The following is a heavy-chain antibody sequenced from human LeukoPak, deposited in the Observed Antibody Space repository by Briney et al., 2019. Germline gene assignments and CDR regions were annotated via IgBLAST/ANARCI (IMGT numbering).Heavy chain of an antibody. J-gene: IGHJ4*02. D-gene: IGHD6-13*01. CDR3: AREVFTGTAAGTNVEFGDY. Sequence: GASVKVSCKASGYTFTSYYMHWVRQAPGQGLEWMGIINPSGGSTSYAQKFQGRVTMTRDTSTSTVYMELSSLRSEDTAVYYCAREVFTGTAAGTNVEFGDYWGQGTLVTVSS. V-gene: IGHV1-46*01. CDR2: INPSGGST. CDR1: GYTFTSYY.